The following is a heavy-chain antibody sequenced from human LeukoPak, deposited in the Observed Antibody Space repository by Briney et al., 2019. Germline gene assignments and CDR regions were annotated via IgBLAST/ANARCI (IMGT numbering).Heavy chain of an antibody. Sequence: PGESLKISCKGSGYSFTSYWIGWVRQMPGKGLEWIGIIYPGDSDTRYSPSFQGQVPISADKSISTAYLQWSSLKASDTAMYYCARYIPDPGYSYGAQYWYFDLWGRGTLVTVSS. D-gene: IGHD5-18*01. V-gene: IGHV5-51*01. CDR3: ARYIPDPGYSYGAQYWYFDL. J-gene: IGHJ2*01. CDR1: GYSFTSYW. CDR2: IYPGDSDT.